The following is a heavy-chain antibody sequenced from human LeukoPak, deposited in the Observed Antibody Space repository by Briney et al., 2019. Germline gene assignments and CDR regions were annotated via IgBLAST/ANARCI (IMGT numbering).Heavy chain of an antibody. Sequence: SVKVSCKASGGTFSSYAISWVRQAPGQGLEWMGRIIPILGIANYAQKLQGRVTMTTDTSTSTAYMELRSLRSDDTAVYYCARDCSGGSCYSYYYGMDVWGQGTTVTVSS. D-gene: IGHD2-15*01. CDR3: ARDCSGGSCYSYYYGMDV. J-gene: IGHJ6*02. CDR2: IIPILGIA. CDR1: GGTFSSYA. V-gene: IGHV1-69*04.